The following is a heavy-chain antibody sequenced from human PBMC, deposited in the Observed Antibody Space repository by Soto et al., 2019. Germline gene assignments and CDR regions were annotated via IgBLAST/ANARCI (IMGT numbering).Heavy chain of an antibody. CDR1: GFMFSSAW. Sequence: EVQVVESGGDLVEPGGSLRLSCVTSGFMFSSAWMSWVRQGPGKGLEWVARIKSKNDGGARDYAAPVNGRFSISRDDSKSTVSLQMNSLRVEDTALYYCVEGWNDFWGQGTLVTVSS. D-gene: IGHD1-1*01. V-gene: IGHV3-15*01. CDR3: VEGWNDF. J-gene: IGHJ4*02. CDR2: IKSKNDGGAR.